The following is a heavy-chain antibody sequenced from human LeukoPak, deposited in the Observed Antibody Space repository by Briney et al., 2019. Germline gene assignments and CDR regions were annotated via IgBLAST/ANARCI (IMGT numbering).Heavy chain of an antibody. J-gene: IGHJ6*02. V-gene: IGHV1-69*04. D-gene: IGHD3-10*01. CDR2: IIPVLNIT. CDR3: ARSGSMVRELRLGMDV. Sequence: SVKVSCKTSGGTFSSSAITWVRQAPGQGLEWMGRIIPVLNITSYAQKFQGRVTITADTSTSTVYMELSSLRSEETAVYYCARSGSMVRELRLGMDVWGQGTTVTVSS. CDR1: GGTFSSSA.